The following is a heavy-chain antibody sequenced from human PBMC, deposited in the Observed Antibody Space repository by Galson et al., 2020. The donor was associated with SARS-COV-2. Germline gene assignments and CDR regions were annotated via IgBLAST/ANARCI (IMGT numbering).Heavy chain of an antibody. CDR2: IRNTGNNYPT. D-gene: IGHD1-1*01. J-gene: IGHJ4*02. CDR3: TRDWNGAGYY. CDR1: GFTFKDDF. Sequence: GGSLRLSCIASGFTFKDDFMDWVRQAPGKGLEWVARIRNTGNNYPTEYAASVKGRFTISRDDSKNSVHLQMNSLKTEDTAVYYCTRDWNGAGYYWGQGTLVTVSS. V-gene: IGHV3-72*01.